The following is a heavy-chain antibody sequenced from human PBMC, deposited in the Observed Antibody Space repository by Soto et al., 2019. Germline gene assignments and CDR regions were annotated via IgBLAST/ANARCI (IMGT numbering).Heavy chain of an antibody. CDR3: VSNDWYRFDP. Sequence: QVQLQESGPGLVNPSGTLSLTCAVSGGSITSNWWSWVRQPPGKGLEWIGEIHHSGSFNYNPSLRSRITISIDKSKNQLSLNLTSVTAADTAVHYCVSNDWYRFDPWGQGTLVTVSS. CDR2: IHHSGSF. V-gene: IGHV4-4*02. D-gene: IGHD3-9*01. CDR1: GGSITSNW. J-gene: IGHJ5*02.